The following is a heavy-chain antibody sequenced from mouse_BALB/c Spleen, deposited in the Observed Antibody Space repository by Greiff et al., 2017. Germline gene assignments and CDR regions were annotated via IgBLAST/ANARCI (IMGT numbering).Heavy chain of an antibody. CDR1: GFTFSSYA. D-gene: IGHD1-1*01. J-gene: IGHJ4*01. Sequence: DVKLVESGGGLVKPGGSLKLSCAASGFTFSSYAMSWVRQTPEKRLEWVASISSGGSTYYPDSVKGRFTISRDNARNILYLQMSSLRSEDTAMYYCARGNYYGSNYAMDYWGQGTSVTVSS. V-gene: IGHV5-6-5*01. CDR3: ARGNYYGSNYAMDY. CDR2: ISSGGST.